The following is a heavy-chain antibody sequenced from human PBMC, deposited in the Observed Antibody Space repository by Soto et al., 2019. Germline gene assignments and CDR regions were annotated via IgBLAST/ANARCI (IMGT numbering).Heavy chain of an antibody. CDR2: ISYDGHNT. J-gene: IGHJ4*02. CDR3: AKDRTFSDSWPSGPFDY. CDR1: GFTFRSYG. D-gene: IGHD6-13*01. V-gene: IGHV3-30*18. Sequence: QVQLVESGGGVVQPGRSLRLACAASGFTFRSYGIHWVRQAPGKGLEWLAVISYDGHNTFYADSVKGRFTVSRDNSKNTLYLQMNSLTAEDTAVYYCAKDRTFSDSWPSGPFDYWGQGTLVTVSS.